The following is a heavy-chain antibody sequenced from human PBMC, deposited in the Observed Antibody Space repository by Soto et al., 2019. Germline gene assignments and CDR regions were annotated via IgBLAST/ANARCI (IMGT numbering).Heavy chain of an antibody. J-gene: IGHJ4*02. CDR3: ARANYCGTPGVFES. CDR2: ISSSSSTL. D-gene: IGHD3-10*01. CDR1: GFTFSSYS. V-gene: IGHV3-48*01. Sequence: EVQLVESGGGLVQPGGSLRLSCAASGFTFSSYSMNWVRQAPGKGLEWVSYISSSSSTLYYADSVKGRFTISTDNAKNSLYLQMNSLRAADTAVYYCARANYCGTPGVFESWGQGTLVTVSS.